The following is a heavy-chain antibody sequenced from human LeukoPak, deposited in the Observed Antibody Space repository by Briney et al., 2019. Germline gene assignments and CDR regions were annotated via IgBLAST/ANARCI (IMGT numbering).Heavy chain of an antibody. CDR1: GFTFSAYV. V-gene: IGHV3-30*02. J-gene: IGHJ4*02. CDR2: ILYAGSNK. Sequence: GGSLRLSCAASGFTFSAYVMGWVRQAPGKGLGWVAFILYAGSNKFYADSVKGRFTISRDNSKNTLFLQMNNLRAEDTAVYYCAKGPLRDDTGSYFDYWGQGTLVSVFS. CDR3: AKGPLRDDTGSYFDY. D-gene: IGHD1-26*01.